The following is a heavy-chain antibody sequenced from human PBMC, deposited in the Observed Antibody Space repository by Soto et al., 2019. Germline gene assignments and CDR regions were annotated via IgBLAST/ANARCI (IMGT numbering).Heavy chain of an antibody. CDR1: GYTFTGYY. V-gene: IGHV1-2*04. Sequence: ASVTVSCKASGYTFTGYYMHWVRQAPGQGLEWMGWINPNSGGTNYAQKFQGWVTMTRDTSISTAYMELSRLRSDDTAVYYCARTLEDYYDSSGFDYWGQGTLVTVSS. J-gene: IGHJ4*02. CDR2: INPNSGGT. D-gene: IGHD3-22*01. CDR3: ARTLEDYYDSSGFDY.